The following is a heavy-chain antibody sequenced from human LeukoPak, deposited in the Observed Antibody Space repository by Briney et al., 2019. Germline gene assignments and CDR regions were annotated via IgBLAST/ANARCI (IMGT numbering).Heavy chain of an antibody. Sequence: ASVKVSCKASGGTFSSYAISWVRQAPGQGLEWMGRIIPIFGIANYAQKFQGRVTITADKSTSTAYMELSSLRSEDTAVYYCARDQSPGYYFWSGYLPTDYWGQGTLVTVSS. J-gene: IGHJ4*02. CDR2: IIPIFGIA. D-gene: IGHD3-3*01. CDR1: GGTFSSYA. V-gene: IGHV1-69*04. CDR3: ARDQSPGYYFWSGYLPTDY.